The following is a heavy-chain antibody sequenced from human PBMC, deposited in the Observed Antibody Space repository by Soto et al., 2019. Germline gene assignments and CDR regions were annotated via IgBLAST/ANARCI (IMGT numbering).Heavy chain of an antibody. J-gene: IGHJ4*02. Sequence: EVQLLESGGGLVQPGGSLRLSCAASGFTFSSYAMSWVRQAPGKGLEWVSAISGSGGSTYYADSVKGRFTISRDNSKNTLYLQMNSLRAEDAAVYYCAKYSSGWYYPFDYWGQGTLVTVSS. D-gene: IGHD6-19*01. CDR2: ISGSGGST. CDR1: GFTFSSYA. V-gene: IGHV3-23*01. CDR3: AKYSSGWYYPFDY.